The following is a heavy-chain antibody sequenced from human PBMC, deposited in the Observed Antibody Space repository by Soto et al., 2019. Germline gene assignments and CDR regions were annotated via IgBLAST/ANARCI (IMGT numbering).Heavy chain of an antibody. CDR2: INHSGST. CDR1: GGSFSGYY. V-gene: IGHV4-34*01. Sequence: SETLSLTCAVYGGSFSGYYWSWIRQPPGKGLEWTGEINHSGSTNYNPSLKSRVTISVDTSKNQFSLKLSSVTAADTAVYYCARVRGNSYRYWGQGTLVTVSS. J-gene: IGHJ4*02. CDR3: ARVRGNSYRY. D-gene: IGHD2-21*02.